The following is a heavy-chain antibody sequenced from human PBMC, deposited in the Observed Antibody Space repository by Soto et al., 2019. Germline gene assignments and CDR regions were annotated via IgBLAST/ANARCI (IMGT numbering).Heavy chain of an antibody. CDR1: GGSFSGYY. J-gene: IGHJ2*01. CDR3: ARVLSMGYCSGGSCYYAYWYFDL. CDR2: INHSGST. V-gene: IGHV4-34*01. D-gene: IGHD2-15*01. Sequence: QVQLQQWGAGLLKPSETLSLTCAVYGGSFSGYYWSWIRQPPGKGLEWIGEINHSGSTNYNPSLKSRVTISVDTSKNQFSLKLSSVTAADTAVYYCARVLSMGYCSGGSCYYAYWYFDLWGRGTLVTVSS.